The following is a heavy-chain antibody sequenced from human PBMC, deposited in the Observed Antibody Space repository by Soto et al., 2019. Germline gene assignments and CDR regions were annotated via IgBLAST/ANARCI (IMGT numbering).Heavy chain of an antibody. CDR1: GFTLSDHY. Sequence: GGSLRLSCAASGFTLSDHYMDWVRQTPGKGLEWVGRTRNKANSYTTEYAASVKGRFTISRADSKNSLDLQMNSLRTEDTAVYYCARNTYSSGYYTDYWGQGTLVTVSS. D-gene: IGHD6-19*01. J-gene: IGHJ4*02. CDR2: TRNKANSYTT. CDR3: ARNTYSSGYYTDY. V-gene: IGHV3-72*01.